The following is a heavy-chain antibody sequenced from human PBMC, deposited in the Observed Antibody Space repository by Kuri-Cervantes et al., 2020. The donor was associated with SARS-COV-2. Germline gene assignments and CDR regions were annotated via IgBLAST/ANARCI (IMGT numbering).Heavy chain of an antibody. CDR1: GFSLSNARMG. Sequence: SGPTLVKPAETLTLTCTVSGFSLSNARMGVSWIRQPPGKALEWLAHIFSNDEKSYSTSLKSRLTISKDTSKSQVVLTMTNMDPGDTATYFCARILSFCDGDCYSHFDYWGQGTLVTVSS. D-gene: IGHD2-21*02. V-gene: IGHV2-26*01. CDR3: ARILSFCDGDCYSHFDY. CDR2: IFSNDEK. J-gene: IGHJ4*02.